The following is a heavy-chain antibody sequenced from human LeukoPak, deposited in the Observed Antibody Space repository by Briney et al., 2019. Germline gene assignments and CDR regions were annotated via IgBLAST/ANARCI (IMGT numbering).Heavy chain of an antibody. CDR1: GYTFTSYG. D-gene: IGHD3-22*01. V-gene: IGHV1-18*01. CDR3: ARDTNYYDSSGYYIFDY. CDR2: ISAYNGNT. Sequence: ASVKVSCKASGYTFTSYGISWVRQAPGQGLEWMGWISAYNGNTNYAQKLQGRVTMTTDTSTSTAYMELRSLRSDDTAVYYCARDTNYYDSSGYYIFDYWGQGTLVTVSS. J-gene: IGHJ4*02.